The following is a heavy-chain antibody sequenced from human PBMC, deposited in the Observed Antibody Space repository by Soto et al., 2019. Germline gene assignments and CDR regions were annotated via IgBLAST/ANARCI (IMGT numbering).Heavy chain of an antibody. CDR3: GGAAAAYYFYYYMDV. D-gene: IGHD6-13*01. CDR2: IRNSGGGT. Sequence: EVQLLESGGGLVQPGGSLRLSCAASGFTFSSYAMSWVRQAPGKGLEWVSTIRNSGGGTYYADSVKDRFTISRDNSKNTLYLQMNSLRAEDTAVYYCGGAAAAYYFYYYMDVWGKGTTVSVSS. V-gene: IGHV3-23*01. CDR1: GFTFSSYA. J-gene: IGHJ6*03.